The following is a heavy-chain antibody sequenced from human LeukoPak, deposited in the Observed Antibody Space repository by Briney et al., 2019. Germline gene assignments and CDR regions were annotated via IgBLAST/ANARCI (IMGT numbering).Heavy chain of an antibody. J-gene: IGHJ4*02. V-gene: IGHV4-34*01. Sequence: PSETLSLTCAVYGGSFSGYYWSWIRQPLGKGLEWIGEINHSGSTNYNPSLKSRVTISVDTSKNQFSLKLSSVTAADTAVYYCASATRRRSATYYYGSGSYNWGQGTLVTVSS. D-gene: IGHD3-10*01. CDR2: INHSGST. CDR3: ASATRRRSATYYYGSGSYN. CDR1: GGSFSGYY.